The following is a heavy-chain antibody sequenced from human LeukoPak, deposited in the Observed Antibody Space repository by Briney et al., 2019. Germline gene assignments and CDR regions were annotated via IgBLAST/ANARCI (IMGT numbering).Heavy chain of an antibody. V-gene: IGHV3-30*04. CDR1: GFTFSSYA. CDR3: ARAHYDSSGYLDY. D-gene: IGHD3-22*01. Sequence: GGSLRLSCAASGFTFSSYAMHWVRQAPGKGLEWVAVISYDGSNKYYADSVKGRFTISRDNSKNTLYLQMNSLRAEDTAVYYCARAHYDSSGYLDYWGQGTLVTVSS. CDR2: ISYDGSNK. J-gene: IGHJ4*02.